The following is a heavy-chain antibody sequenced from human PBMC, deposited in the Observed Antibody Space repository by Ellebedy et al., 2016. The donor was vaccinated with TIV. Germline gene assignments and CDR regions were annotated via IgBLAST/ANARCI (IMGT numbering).Heavy chain of an antibody. CDR2: ISGSGGST. D-gene: IGHD3-10*01. CDR3: AKDTWFGESDY. CDR1: GGSISSGGYY. Sequence: PSETLSLTCTVSGGSISSGGYYWSWIRQHPGKGLEWVSGISGSGGSTYYADSVKCRFTISRDTSKNTLYLQMNSLRAEDTAVYYCAKDTWFGESDYWGQGTLVTVSS. V-gene: IGHV3-23*01. J-gene: IGHJ4*02.